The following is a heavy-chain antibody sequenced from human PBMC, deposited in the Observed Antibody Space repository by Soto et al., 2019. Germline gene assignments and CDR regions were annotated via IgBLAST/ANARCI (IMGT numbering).Heavy chain of an antibody. Sequence: VQRVKSGAEVKKPGSSVKVSCKASGGTFSSYAISWVRQAPGQGLEWMGGIIPIFGTANYAQKFQGRVTITADKSTSTAYMELSSLRSEDTAVYYCASYCSSTSCYNYFDYWGQGTLVTVSS. CDR3: ASYCSSTSCYNYFDY. CDR2: IIPIFGTA. J-gene: IGHJ4*02. D-gene: IGHD2-2*02. CDR1: GGTFSSYA. V-gene: IGHV1-69*06.